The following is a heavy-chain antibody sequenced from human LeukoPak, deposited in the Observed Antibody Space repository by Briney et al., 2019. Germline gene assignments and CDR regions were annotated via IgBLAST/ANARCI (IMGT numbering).Heavy chain of an antibody. CDR1: GYTFTSYY. V-gene: IGHV1-2*02. D-gene: IGHD3-10*01. CDR3: ARDSGGSSGSYYNLFN. CDR2: INPNSGGT. Sequence: GASVKVSCKASGYTFTSYYMHWVRQAPGQGLEWMGWINPNSGGTNYAQKFQGRVTMTRDTSISTAYMELSRLRSDDTAVYYCARDSGGSSGSYYNLFNWGQGTLVTVSS. J-gene: IGHJ4*02.